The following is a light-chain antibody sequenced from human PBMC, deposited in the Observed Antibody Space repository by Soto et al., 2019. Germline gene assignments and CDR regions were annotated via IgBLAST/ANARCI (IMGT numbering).Light chain of an antibody. CDR2: ADN. V-gene: IGLV1-40*01. J-gene: IGLJ2*01. Sequence: QSVLTQTPSVSGAPGQKVTMSCTGSSSNIGAGYDVHWYQQLPGAPPRLLIYADNNRPSGVPDRFSASNSGTSASLAITGLQGEDEAVYYCQSYDTSLSGVIFGAGTKLTVL. CDR3: QSYDTSLSGVI. CDR1: SSNIGAGYD.